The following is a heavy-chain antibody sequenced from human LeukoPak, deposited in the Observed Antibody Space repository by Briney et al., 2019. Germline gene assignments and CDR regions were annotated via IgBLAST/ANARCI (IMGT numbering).Heavy chain of an antibody. V-gene: IGHV4-59*01. CDR1: GGSISSYY. Sequence: PSETLSLTCTVSGGSISSYYWSWIRQPPGKGLEWIGYIYYSGSTNYNPSLKSRVTISLDTSRNQFSLKLSSVTAADTAVYYCARSINAREGRVDYWGQGTLVTVPS. D-gene: IGHD5-24*01. J-gene: IGHJ4*02. CDR3: ARSINAREGRVDY. CDR2: IYYSGST.